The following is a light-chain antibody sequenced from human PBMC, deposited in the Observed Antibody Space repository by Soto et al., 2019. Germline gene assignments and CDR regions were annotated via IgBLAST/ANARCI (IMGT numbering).Light chain of an antibody. CDR1: QSVSSN. Sequence: IEMTQSPATLSVSPGERATLSCRASQSVSSNLVWYQQKPGQDPRILIYGESTRVTGIPARFSGSGSGTEFTLTISSLQSEDFAVYYCQQYHNWWTFGQGTKVDIK. J-gene: IGKJ1*01. V-gene: IGKV3-15*01. CDR3: QQYHNWWT. CDR2: GES.